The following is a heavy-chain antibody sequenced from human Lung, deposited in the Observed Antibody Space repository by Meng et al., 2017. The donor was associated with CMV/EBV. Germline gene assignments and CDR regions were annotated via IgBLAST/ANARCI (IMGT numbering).Heavy chain of an antibody. CDR1: GYTFTSYG. J-gene: IGHJ5*01. V-gene: IGHV1-18*01. Sequence: VSFKASGYTFTSYGISWGRQAPGQGLEWLGWTSTYNGITNYAQNLQGRVTMTTDTSTSTAYMELRSLRHDDTAVYYCARREGWFDSWGQGTLVTVSS. CDR2: TSTYNGIT. CDR3: ARREGWFDS.